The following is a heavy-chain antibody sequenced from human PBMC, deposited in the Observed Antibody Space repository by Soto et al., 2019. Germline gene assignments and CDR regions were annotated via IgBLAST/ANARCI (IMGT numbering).Heavy chain of an antibody. CDR2: IKSKTDGGTT. J-gene: IGHJ5*02. CDR3: TTDPRTPYHIVVVPAAMLDWFDP. Sequence: PGGSLRLSCAASGFTFSNAWMNWVRQAPGKGLEWVGRIKSKTDGGTTDYAAPVKGRFTISRDDSKNTLYLQMNSLKTEDTAVYYCTTDPRTPYHIVVVPAAMLDWFDPWGQGTLVTVSS. D-gene: IGHD2-2*01. CDR1: GFTFSNAW. V-gene: IGHV3-15*07.